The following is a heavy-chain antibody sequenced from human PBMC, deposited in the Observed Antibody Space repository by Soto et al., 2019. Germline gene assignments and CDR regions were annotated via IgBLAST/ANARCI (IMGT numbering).Heavy chain of an antibody. V-gene: IGHV1-18*01. D-gene: IGHD1-1*01. CDR3: XXVXXGAGSTGLDY. Sequence: QVQLVQSGAEVKKPGASVKVSCKASGYTFTSYGISWVRQAPGQGLEWMGWISAYNGNTNYAQKLQGRVTMTTDTSTSTAYXXLRSLRSDDTAVYYXXXVXXGAGSTGLDYWGQGTLVTVSS. CDR1: GYTFTSYG. J-gene: IGHJ4*02. CDR2: ISAYNGNT.